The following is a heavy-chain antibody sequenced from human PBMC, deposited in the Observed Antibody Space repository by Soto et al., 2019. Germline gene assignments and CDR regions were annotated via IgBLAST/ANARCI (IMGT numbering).Heavy chain of an antibody. CDR1: GFSFSSFW. CDR3: ARDFGEVGSTAAFDI. CDR2: IHNDGSRT. D-gene: IGHD1-26*01. J-gene: IGHJ3*02. V-gene: IGHV3-74*01. Sequence: GGSLRLSCAASGFSFSSFWMHWARQAPGKGLVWVAHIHNDGSRTSYADSVKGRFTISRDNAKNTLYLQMNSLRAEDTAMYYCARDFGEVGSTAAFDIWGQGTMVTVSS.